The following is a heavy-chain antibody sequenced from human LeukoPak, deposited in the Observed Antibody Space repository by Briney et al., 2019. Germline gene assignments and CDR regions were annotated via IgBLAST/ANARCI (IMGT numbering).Heavy chain of an antibody. Sequence: SETLSLTCTVSGGSISSHYWRWIRQPPGKGLEWIGYISYSGSTNYNPSLKSRVTISVDTSKNQFSLKLSSVTAADTAVYYCATDGGWYFDLWGRGTLVTVSS. J-gene: IGHJ2*01. CDR3: ATDGGWYFDL. CDR2: ISYSGST. CDR1: GGSISSHY. V-gene: IGHV4-59*11.